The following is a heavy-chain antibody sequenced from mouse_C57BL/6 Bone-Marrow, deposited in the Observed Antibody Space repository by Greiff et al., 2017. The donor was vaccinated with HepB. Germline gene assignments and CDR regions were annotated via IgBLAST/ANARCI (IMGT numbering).Heavy chain of an antibody. CDR1: GYSFTGYY. Sequence: EVQLQQSGPELVKPGASVKISCKASGYSFTGYYMNWVKQSPEKSLEWIGEINPSTGGTTYNQKFKAKATLTVDKSSSTAYMQLKSLTSEDSAVYYCARRGSSYRYYAMDYWGQGTSVTVSS. CDR3: ARRGSSYRYYAMDY. D-gene: IGHD1-1*01. V-gene: IGHV1-42*01. CDR2: INPSTGGT. J-gene: IGHJ4*01.